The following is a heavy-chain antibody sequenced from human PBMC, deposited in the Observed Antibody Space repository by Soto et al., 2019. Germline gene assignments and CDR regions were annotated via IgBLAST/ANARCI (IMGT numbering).Heavy chain of an antibody. Sequence: PSETLSLTCAVYGGSFSGYYWIWIRQPPGKGLEWIGEINHSGSTNYNPSLKSRVTISVDTSKNQFSLKLSSVTAADTAVYYCAREADDYGDLDWGQGTLVTVSS. CDR1: GGSFSGYY. CDR2: INHSGST. D-gene: IGHD4-17*01. J-gene: IGHJ4*02. V-gene: IGHV4-34*01. CDR3: AREADDYGDLD.